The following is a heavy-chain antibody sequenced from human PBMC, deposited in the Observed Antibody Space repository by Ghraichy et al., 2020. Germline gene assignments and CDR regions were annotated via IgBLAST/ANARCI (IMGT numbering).Heavy chain of an antibody. CDR3: ARELYYYDRSGPL. J-gene: IGHJ4*02. D-gene: IGHD3-22*01. Sequence: ASVKVSCKASGYTFTSYYIHWVRQAPGQGLEWMGIINPSGGSTSYAQKFQGRLTMTRDTSTSTVYMELSSLRSEDTAVYYCARELYYYDRSGPLWGQGTLVTVSS. CDR1: GYTFTSYY. V-gene: IGHV1-46*01. CDR2: INPSGGST.